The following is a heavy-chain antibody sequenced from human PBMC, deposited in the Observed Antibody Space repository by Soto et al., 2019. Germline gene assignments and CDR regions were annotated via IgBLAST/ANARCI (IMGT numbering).Heavy chain of an antibody. CDR3: TDMLGQWLPRD. V-gene: IGHV4-39*01. CDR2: IFYSGAA. Sequence: QLQLQESGPGLVKPSETLSLTCTVSGGSISGSSYYWGWIRQPPGKGLEWIGTIFYSGAAYYNPSLTSRVTLSVDTSRNQSSMKLNSVTAADTAVDYGTDMLGQWLPRDWGQGTVVTVSS. J-gene: IGHJ4*02. CDR1: GGSISGSSYY. D-gene: IGHD6-19*01.